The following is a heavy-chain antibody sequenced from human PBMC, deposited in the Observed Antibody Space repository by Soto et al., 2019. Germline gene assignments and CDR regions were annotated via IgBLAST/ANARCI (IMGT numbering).Heavy chain of an antibody. CDR3: ADMRGQWLPRD. D-gene: IGHD6-19*01. J-gene: IGHJ4*02. CDR2: INSGGSA. V-gene: IGHV4-59*04. Sequence: SETLSLTCSVSGGSISNSYWSWIRQPPGEGLEWIGNINSGGSAYYYPSLRTRVTISVDTSKNQFSLRLSSVTAADTTVYYCADMRGQWLPRDWGQGILVTVSS. CDR1: GGSISNSY.